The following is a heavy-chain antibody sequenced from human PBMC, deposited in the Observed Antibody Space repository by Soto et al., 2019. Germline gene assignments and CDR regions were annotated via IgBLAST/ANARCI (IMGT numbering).Heavy chain of an antibody. Sequence: EVQLLESGGGLVQPGGSLRLSCAASGLTFSSYAMSWVRQAPGQGLEWVSGISGSGGITHYADSVKGSFTISRDKSRNTLHLRMFCLSAEDSGVYFCAKALGYGSCGRYALDMWGQGRLVTVCS. J-gene: IGHJ3*02. V-gene: IGHV3-23*01. CDR3: AKALGYGSCGRYALDM. D-gene: IGHD6-13*01. CDR1: GLTFSSYA. CDR2: ISGSGGIT.